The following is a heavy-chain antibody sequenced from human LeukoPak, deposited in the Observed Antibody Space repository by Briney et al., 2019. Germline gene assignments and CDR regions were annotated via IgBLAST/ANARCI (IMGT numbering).Heavy chain of an antibody. CDR1: GASISSSGSF. J-gene: IGHJ4*02. CDR3: TRDPGNWLIDY. V-gene: IGHV4-39*07. D-gene: IGHD4-23*01. Sequence: PSETLSLTCAVSGASISSSGSFWGWFRQPPGKGLELLGTISHSGTTYYNPSLESRVTISTDTSKNNFSLKLTSVTAADTAIYYCTRDPGNWLIDYWGQGTLVTVSS. CDR2: ISHSGTT.